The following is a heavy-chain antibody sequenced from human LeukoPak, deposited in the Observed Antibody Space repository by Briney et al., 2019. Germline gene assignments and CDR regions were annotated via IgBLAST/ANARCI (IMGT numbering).Heavy chain of an antibody. CDR2: IIPIFGTA. Sequence: SVKVSFKASGGTFSSYAISWVRQAPGQGLEWMGGIIPIFGTANYAQKFQGRVTITADESTSTAYMELSSLRSEDTAVYYCARAGVAVAGTVRWFDPWGQGTLVTVSS. CDR1: GGTFSSYA. D-gene: IGHD6-19*01. J-gene: IGHJ5*02. V-gene: IGHV1-69*13. CDR3: ARAGVAVAGTVRWFDP.